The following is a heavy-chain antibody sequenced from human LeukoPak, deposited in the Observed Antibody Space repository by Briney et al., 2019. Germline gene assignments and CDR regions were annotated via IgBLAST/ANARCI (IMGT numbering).Heavy chain of an antibody. Sequence: ETLSLTCTVSAGSISSSSYSWGWIRQPPGKGLEWVSSISSSSSYIYYADSVKGRFTISRDNAKNSLYLQMNSLRAEDTAVYYCARDFKVMWTPPDYWGQGTLVTVSS. J-gene: IGHJ4*02. CDR3: ARDFKVMWTPPDY. CDR2: ISSSSSYI. CDR1: AGSISSSSYS. V-gene: IGHV3-21*01. D-gene: IGHD3-16*01.